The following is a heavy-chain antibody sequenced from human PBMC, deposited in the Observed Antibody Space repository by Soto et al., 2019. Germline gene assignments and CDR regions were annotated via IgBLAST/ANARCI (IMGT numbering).Heavy chain of an antibody. D-gene: IGHD5-12*01. V-gene: IGHV1-69*06. CDR3: AAPRTDGYKVPDPSTYYYYGLDV. CDR2: TIPIFGTP. CDR1: GGSFSTYA. J-gene: IGHJ6*02. Sequence: SVKVSCKASGGSFSTYAISWVRQAPGQGLEWMGGTIPIFGTPNYAQKFQGRVTITADRSTSTAYLELNSLRSEDTAVYYCAAPRTDGYKVPDPSTYYYYGLDVWGQGTTVTVSS.